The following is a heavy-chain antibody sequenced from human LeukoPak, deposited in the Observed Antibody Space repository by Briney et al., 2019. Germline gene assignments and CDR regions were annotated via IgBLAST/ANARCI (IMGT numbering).Heavy chain of an antibody. CDR1: GFPFRAYS. D-gene: IGHD4-11*01. CDR3: ARRADYTHYVALYYYMDV. J-gene: IGHJ6*03. V-gene: IGHV3-21*01. Sequence: PGGSLRLSCAASGFPFRAYSMNWVRQAPGKGLEWLLSISSSSDYTYYADSVRGRFTISRDDARNSLYLEMNSLRAEDTAIYYCARRADYTHYVALYYYMDVWGKGTTVTVSS. CDR2: ISSSSDYT.